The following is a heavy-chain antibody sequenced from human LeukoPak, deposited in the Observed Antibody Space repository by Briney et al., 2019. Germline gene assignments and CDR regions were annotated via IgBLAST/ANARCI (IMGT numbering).Heavy chain of an antibody. CDR1: GFTFSSYW. D-gene: IGHD6-13*01. CDR2: INSDGSST. V-gene: IGHV3-74*01. CDR3: ARVVAAAAAWFDP. Sequence: GGSLRLSCAASGFTFSSYWMHWVRQAPGKGLVWVSRINSDGSSTSYADSVKGRFTISRDNAKNTLYLQMNSLRAEDTAVYYCARVVAAAAAWFDPWGQGTLVTVSS. J-gene: IGHJ5*02.